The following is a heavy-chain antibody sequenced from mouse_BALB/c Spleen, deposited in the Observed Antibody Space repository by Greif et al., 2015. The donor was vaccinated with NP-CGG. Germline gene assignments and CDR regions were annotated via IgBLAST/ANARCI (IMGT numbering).Heavy chain of an antibody. V-gene: IGHV2-2*02. Sequence: VKLQQSGPGLVQPSQSLSSTCTVSGFSLTSYGVHWVRQSPGKGLEWLGVIWSGGSTDYNAAFISRLSISKDNSKSQVFFKMNSLQANDTAIYYCARNERGMIPSWGQGTLVTVSA. CDR1: GFSLTSYG. D-gene: IGHD2-4*01. J-gene: IGHJ3*01. CDR3: ARNERGMIPS. CDR2: IWSGGST.